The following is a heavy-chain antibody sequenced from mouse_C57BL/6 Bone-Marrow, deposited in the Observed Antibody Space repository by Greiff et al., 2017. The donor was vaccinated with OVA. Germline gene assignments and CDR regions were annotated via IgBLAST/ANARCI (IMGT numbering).Heavy chain of an antibody. D-gene: IGHD1-1*01. Sequence: QVQLKQPGAELVKPGASVKLSCKASGYTFTSYWMHWVKQRPGQGLEWIGMIHPNSGSTNYNEKFKSKATLTVDKSSSTASMQLSSLTSEDSAVYYCERDYYGSSYYAMDYWGQGTSVTVSS. CDR1: GYTFTSYW. J-gene: IGHJ4*01. CDR2: IHPNSGST. V-gene: IGHV1-64*01. CDR3: ERDYYGSSYYAMDY.